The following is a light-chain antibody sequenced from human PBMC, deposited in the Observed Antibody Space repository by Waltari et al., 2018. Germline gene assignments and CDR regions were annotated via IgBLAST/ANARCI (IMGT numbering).Light chain of an antibody. CDR3: AAWDDSLSTWV. Sequence: QSVLTQPPSASGTPGQRVAISCSGSSSNIGRNFVYWYQQLPGTAPELLIYRNNQRPSGVPGRISGTKSGTSASLAVSGIRSEDEADFYCAAWDDSLSTWVFGGGTKLTVL. CDR2: RNN. V-gene: IGLV1-47*01. J-gene: IGLJ3*02. CDR1: SSNIGRNF.